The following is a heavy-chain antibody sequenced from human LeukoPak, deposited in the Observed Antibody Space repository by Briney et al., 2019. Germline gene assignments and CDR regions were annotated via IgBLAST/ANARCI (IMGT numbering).Heavy chain of an antibody. CDR3: ARGGNALDY. D-gene: IGHD4-23*01. V-gene: IGHV4-59*01. Sequence: PSETLSLTCTVSGGPISTYYWSWLRPPPGKGPDWIGPFYYPWSPNYNPSLRSRVNLPLDLSQNQLSLSLSSVTAADTAVYYCARGGNALDYWGQGTLVTVSS. CDR1: GGPISTYY. J-gene: IGHJ4*02. CDR2: FYYPWSP.